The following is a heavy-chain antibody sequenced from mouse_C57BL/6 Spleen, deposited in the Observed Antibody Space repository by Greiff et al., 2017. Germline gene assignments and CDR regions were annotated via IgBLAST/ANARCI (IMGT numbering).Heavy chain of an antibody. CDR1: GFSFNTYA. D-gene: IGHD1-1*01. Sequence: DVKLVESGGGLVQPKGSLKLSCAASGFSFNTYAMNWVRQAPGKGLEWVARIRSKSNNYATYYADSVKDRFTISRDDSESMLYLQMNNLKTEDTAMYYCVSSGSSWYFDVWGTGTTVTVSS. CDR3: VSSGSSWYFDV. CDR2: IRSKSNNYAT. J-gene: IGHJ1*03. V-gene: IGHV10-1*01.